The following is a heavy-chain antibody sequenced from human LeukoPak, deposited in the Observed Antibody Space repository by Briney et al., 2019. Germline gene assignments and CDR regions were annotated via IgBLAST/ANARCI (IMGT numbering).Heavy chain of an antibody. CDR3: EQTCRNNYIDA. V-gene: IGHV3-11*01. Sequence: GGSLRLSCAASGFTFSHSYMSRIRQAPGEGLDWLASISSSGHNIYYADSVRGRFTISRDNSKNSLYLQLNSLRPEDTAVYYCEQTCRNNYIDAWGHGKPVTVSS. J-gene: IGHJ6*02. CDR2: ISSSGHNI. D-gene: IGHD1-20*01. CDR1: GFTFSHSY.